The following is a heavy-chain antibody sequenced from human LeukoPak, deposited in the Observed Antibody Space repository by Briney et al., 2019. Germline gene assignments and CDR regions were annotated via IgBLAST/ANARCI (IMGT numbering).Heavy chain of an antibody. CDR2: THYGSTWSH. D-gene: IGHD6-6*01. J-gene: IGHJ4*02. CDR1: GDSVSSNSAA. CDR3: ARLEMRGSSSHLDY. Sequence: SQTLSLTCAISGDSVSSNSAAWSWIRQSPSRGLEWLGRTHYGSTWSHDYAVSVKSRITINPDTTKNQFSLQLNSVTPEDTAVYYCARLEMRGSSSHLDYWGQGTLVTVSS. V-gene: IGHV6-1*01.